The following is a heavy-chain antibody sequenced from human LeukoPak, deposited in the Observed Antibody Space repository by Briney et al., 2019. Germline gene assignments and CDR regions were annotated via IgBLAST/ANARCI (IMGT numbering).Heavy chain of an antibody. CDR1: GYTFATYV. CDR3: ARDRSHGDY. J-gene: IGHJ4*02. Sequence: RASVKVSCKASGYTFATYVIHWVRQAPGQGLEWMGWINAGHGNTEYSPRFEGRLIITTDTSASTVYMELSGLRREDTAVYYCARDRSHGDYWGQGTLVTVSS. V-gene: IGHV1-3*01. D-gene: IGHD3-16*01. CDR2: INAGHGNT.